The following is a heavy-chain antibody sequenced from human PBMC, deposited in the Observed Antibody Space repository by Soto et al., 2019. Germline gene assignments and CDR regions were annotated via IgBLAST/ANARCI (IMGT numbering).Heavy chain of an antibody. D-gene: IGHD6-19*01. CDR3: AKTPRQWLVYFDY. CDR2: ISGSGGTT. J-gene: IGHJ4*02. Sequence: GGLLRLSCAASGCNFSSYAMSWISQDPGKGLEWVSAISGSGGTTYYADSVKGRFTISRDNSKDTLHLQMNSLRAEDTAVYYCAKTPRQWLVYFDYWGQGALVTVSS. CDR1: GCNFSSYA. V-gene: IGHV3-23*01.